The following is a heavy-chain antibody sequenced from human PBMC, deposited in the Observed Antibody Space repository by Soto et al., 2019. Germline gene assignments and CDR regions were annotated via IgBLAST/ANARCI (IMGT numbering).Heavy chain of an antibody. D-gene: IGHD3-16*01. CDR3: AREGFTGFGGVIVALGY. Sequence: GASVKVSCKASGYTFTSYYMHWVRQAPGQGLEWTGIINPSGGSTSYAQKFQGRVTMTRDTSTSTVYMELSSLRSEDTAVYYCAREGFTGFGGVIVALGYWGQGPLVTVSS. CDR2: INPSGGST. V-gene: IGHV1-46*01. J-gene: IGHJ4*02. CDR1: GYTFTSYY.